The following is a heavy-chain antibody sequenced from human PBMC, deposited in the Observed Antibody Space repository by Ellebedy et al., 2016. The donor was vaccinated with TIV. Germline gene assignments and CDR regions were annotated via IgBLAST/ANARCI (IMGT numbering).Heavy chain of an antibody. Sequence: GESLKISXAASGFTFSDYYMSWIRQAPGKGLEWVSYISSSGSTIYYADSVKGRFTISRDNAKNSLYLQMNSLRAEDTAVYYCARDRSRAEGGDGMDVWGQGTTVTVSS. J-gene: IGHJ6*02. CDR1: GFTFSDYY. CDR2: ISSSGSTI. V-gene: IGHV3-11*01. CDR3: ARDRSRAEGGDGMDV.